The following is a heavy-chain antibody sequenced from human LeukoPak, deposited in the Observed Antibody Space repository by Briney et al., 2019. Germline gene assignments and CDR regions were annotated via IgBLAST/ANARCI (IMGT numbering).Heavy chain of an antibody. CDR2: IYTSGST. D-gene: IGHD6-19*01. J-gene: IGHJ4*02. Sequence: SETLSLTCTVSGDSISSYYWSWIRQPAGKGLEWIGRIYTSGSTNYNPSLKSRVTMSVDTSKNQFSLKLSSVTAADTAVYYCARDTYSSGWSDFDYWGQGTVVTASS. V-gene: IGHV4-4*07. CDR1: GDSISSYY. CDR3: ARDTYSSGWSDFDY.